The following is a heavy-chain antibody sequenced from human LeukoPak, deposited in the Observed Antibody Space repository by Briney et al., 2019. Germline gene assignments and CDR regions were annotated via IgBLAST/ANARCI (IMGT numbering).Heavy chain of an antibody. CDR1: GGSFSGYY. J-gene: IGHJ4*02. D-gene: IGHD3/OR15-3a*01. CDR2: INHSGST. Sequence: SETLSLTCAVYGGSFSGYYWSWIRQPPGKGLEWIGEINHSGSTNYNPSLKSQVSISIDTSKNQFSLRLTSVTAADTAVYYCARQTGSGLFILPGGQGTLVTVSS. CDR3: ARQTGSGLFILP. V-gene: IGHV4-34*01.